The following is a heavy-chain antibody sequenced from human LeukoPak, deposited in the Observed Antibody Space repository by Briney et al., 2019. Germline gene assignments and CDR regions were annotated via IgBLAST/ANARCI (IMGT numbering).Heavy chain of an antibody. CDR1: GFTFSSYG. J-gene: IGHJ4*02. D-gene: IGHD2-15*01. V-gene: IGHV3-33*01. Sequence: GGSLRLSCAASGFTFSSYGMPWVRQAPGKGLGWVAVIWYDGSNKYLADSVKGRFTISRDNSKNTLYLEMNSLRGEDTAVYYCARDHLIYCSGGSCPRHYWGQGNLVTVSS. CDR3: ARDHLIYCSGGSCPRHY. CDR2: IWYDGSNK.